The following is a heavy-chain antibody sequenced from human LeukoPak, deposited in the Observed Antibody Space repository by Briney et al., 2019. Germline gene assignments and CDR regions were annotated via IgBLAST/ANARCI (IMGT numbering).Heavy chain of an antibody. Sequence: PGESLKISCRASGYSFDYYWIAWVRQMPGKGLEWMGIIYPDDSDSTYSPSFRGQVTISVDKSINTAYLQWSSLKASNTAIYYCARVGSVTNFGVVSYYFDYWGQGTLVTVSS. D-gene: IGHD3-3*01. J-gene: IGHJ4*02. CDR2: IYPDDSDS. CDR3: ARVGSVTNFGVVSYYFDY. V-gene: IGHV5-51*01. CDR1: GYSFDYYW.